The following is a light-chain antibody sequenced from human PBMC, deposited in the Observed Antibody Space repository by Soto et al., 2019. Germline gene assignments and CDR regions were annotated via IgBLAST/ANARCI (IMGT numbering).Light chain of an antibody. CDR3: QHYNSYSEA. CDR1: QTISSW. Sequence: DNQLTQSPSSISASVGDRVTITCRASQTISSWLAWYQQKPGKAPKLLIYKASTLKSGVPSRFSGSGSGTEFTLTISSLQPDDFATYYCQHYNSYSEAFGQGTKVDIK. V-gene: IGKV1-5*03. J-gene: IGKJ1*01. CDR2: KAS.